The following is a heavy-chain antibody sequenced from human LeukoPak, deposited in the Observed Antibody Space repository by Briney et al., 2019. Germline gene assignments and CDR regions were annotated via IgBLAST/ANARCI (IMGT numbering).Heavy chain of an antibody. CDR1: GYTFTGYY. CDR3: ARVSRASKAFDI. Sequence: ASVKVSCKASGYTFTGYYMHWVRQAPGKGLEWMGWINPNSGGTNYAQKFQGRVTMTRDTSISTAYMELSRLRSDDTAVYYCARVSRASKAFDIWGQGTMVTVSS. J-gene: IGHJ3*02. CDR2: INPNSGGT. V-gene: IGHV1-2*02. D-gene: IGHD2/OR15-2a*01.